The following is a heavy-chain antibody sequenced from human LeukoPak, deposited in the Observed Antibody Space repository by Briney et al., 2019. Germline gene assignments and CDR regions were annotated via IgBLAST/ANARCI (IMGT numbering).Heavy chain of an antibody. J-gene: IGHJ4*02. CDR1: GDSISSGSYY. Sequence: NPSETLSLTCIVSGDSISSGSYYWGCIRQPPGKGLEWIGSIYYSGTTYYNPSLKSRVTISVDTSKNQFSLKVSSVTAADTAFYYCARNDVPLKFDYWGQGTLVTVSS. D-gene: IGHD2-2*01. CDR2: IYYSGTT. V-gene: IGHV4-39*01. CDR3: ARNDVPLKFDY.